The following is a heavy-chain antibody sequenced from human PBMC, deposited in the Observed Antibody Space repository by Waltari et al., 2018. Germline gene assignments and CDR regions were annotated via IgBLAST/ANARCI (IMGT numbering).Heavy chain of an antibody. Sequence: QVQLQQWGAGLLKPSETLSLTCAVYGGSFSGYYWSWIRQPPGKGLEWIGEINHSGSTNYNPSLKSRVTISVDTSKNQFSLKLSSVTAADTAVYYCAGGLGSTVTTRSSHWGQGTLVTVSS. V-gene: IGHV4-34*01. CDR2: INHSGST. J-gene: IGHJ4*02. D-gene: IGHD4-17*01. CDR3: AGGLGSTVTTRSSH. CDR1: GGSFSGYY.